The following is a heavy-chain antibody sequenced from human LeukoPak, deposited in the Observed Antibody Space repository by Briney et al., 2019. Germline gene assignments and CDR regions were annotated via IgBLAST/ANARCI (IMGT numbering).Heavy chain of an antibody. J-gene: IGHJ3*02. Sequence: GESLKISCKSSGYSFPNYWIAWVRQMPGKGLEWMGTIYPGDSDTRYSPSFQGQVTISADRSITTAYLQWSSLKASDIAMYYCARREYSSGWFEVPGAFDIWGQGTMVTVSS. CDR1: GYSFPNYW. V-gene: IGHV5-51*01. D-gene: IGHD6-19*01. CDR3: ARREYSSGWFEVPGAFDI. CDR2: IYPGDSDT.